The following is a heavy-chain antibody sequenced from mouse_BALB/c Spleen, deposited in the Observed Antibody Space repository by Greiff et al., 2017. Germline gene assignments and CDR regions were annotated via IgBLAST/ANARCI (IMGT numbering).Heavy chain of an antibody. Sequence: VQLQQSGAELVRPGALVKLSCKASGFNIKDYYMQWVKQRPEQGLEWIGWIDPENGNTIYDPKFQGKASITADTSSNTAYLQLSSLTSEDTAVYYCARYYGSSYAYWGQGTLVTVSA. CDR3: ARYYGSSYAY. J-gene: IGHJ3*01. CDR1: GFNIKDYY. CDR2: IDPENGNT. V-gene: IGHV14-1*02. D-gene: IGHD1-1*01.